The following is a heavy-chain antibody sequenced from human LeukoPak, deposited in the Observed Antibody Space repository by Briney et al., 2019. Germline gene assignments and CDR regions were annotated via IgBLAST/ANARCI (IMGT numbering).Heavy chain of an antibody. CDR2: IIPIFGTA. V-gene: IGHV1-69*05. J-gene: IGHJ4*02. D-gene: IGHD2-2*01. Sequence: APVKVSCKASGGTFSSYAISWVRQAPGQGLEWMGGIIPIFGTANYAQKFQGRVTITTDESTSTAYMELSSLRSEDTAVYYCASGGGYCSSTSCHSFDYWGQGTLVTVSS. CDR3: ASGGGYCSSTSCHSFDY. CDR1: GGTFSSYA.